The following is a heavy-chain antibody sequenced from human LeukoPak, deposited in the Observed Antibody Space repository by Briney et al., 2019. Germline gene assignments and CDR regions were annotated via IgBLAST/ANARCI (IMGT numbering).Heavy chain of an antibody. J-gene: IGHJ3*02. CDR2: IYHSGST. CDR1: GYSISSGYY. V-gene: IGHV4-38-2*02. Sequence: SETLSLTCTVSGYSISSGYYWGWIRQPPGKGLEWIGSIYHSGSTYYNPSLKSRVTISVDTSKNQFSLKLSSVTAADTAVYYCARWMGDAFDIWGQGTMVTVSS. D-gene: IGHD1-26*01. CDR3: ARWMGDAFDI.